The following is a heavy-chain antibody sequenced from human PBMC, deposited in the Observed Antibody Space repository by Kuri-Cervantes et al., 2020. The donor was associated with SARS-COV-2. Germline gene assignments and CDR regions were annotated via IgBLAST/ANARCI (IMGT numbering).Heavy chain of an antibody. Sequence: GGSLRLSCAASGFTFSSYAMSWVRQAPGKGLEWVSAISGSGGSTYYADSVKGRFTTSRDNSKNTLYLQMNSLRAEDTAVYYCARDLLWSGYFSGSSNYYMDVWGKGTTVTVSS. D-gene: IGHD3-3*01. CDR2: ISGSGGST. CDR3: ARDLLWSGYFSGSSNYYMDV. J-gene: IGHJ6*03. V-gene: IGHV3-23*01. CDR1: GFTFSSYA.